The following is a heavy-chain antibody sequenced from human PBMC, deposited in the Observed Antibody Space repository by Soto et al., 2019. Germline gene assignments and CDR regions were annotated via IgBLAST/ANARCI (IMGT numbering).Heavy chain of an antibody. Sequence: GGSLRLSCAASGFTFSSYEMNWVRQAPGKGLEWVSYISSSGSTIYYADSVKGRFTISRDNAKNSLYLQMNSLRAEDTAVYYCARDFLQYCSSTSCYFDFWGQGTLVTVSS. D-gene: IGHD2-2*01. CDR1: GFTFSSYE. CDR3: ARDFLQYCSSTSCYFDF. V-gene: IGHV3-48*03. CDR2: ISSSGSTI. J-gene: IGHJ4*02.